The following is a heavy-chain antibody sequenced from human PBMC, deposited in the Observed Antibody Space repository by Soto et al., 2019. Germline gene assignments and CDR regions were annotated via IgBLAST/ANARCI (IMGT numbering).Heavy chain of an antibody. CDR1: GYTFASYG. J-gene: IGHJ4*02. CDR3: AREHHGDYSSDY. D-gene: IGHD2-21*02. CDR2: ISTYNGNT. V-gene: IGHV1-18*01. Sequence: QVQLVQSGAEVKKPGASVKVSCKASGYTFASYGISWVRQAPGQGLEWMGWISTYNGNTNYAQKLQGRVTMTTDTSTSTAYMELRRLRSDETAVYYCAREHHGDYSSDYWGQGTLVTVSS.